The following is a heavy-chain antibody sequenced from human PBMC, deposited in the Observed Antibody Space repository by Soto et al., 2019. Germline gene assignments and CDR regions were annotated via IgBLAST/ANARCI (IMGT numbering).Heavy chain of an antibody. V-gene: IGHV4-34*01. CDR3: ARSPYVWGSYRYSWFDP. J-gene: IGHJ5*02. Sequence: PSETLSLTCAVYGGYFSGYYWSWIRQRPGKGLEWIGEINHSVSTNYNPSLMSRVTISVDTSKNQFSLKLSSVTAADTAVYFCARSPYVWGSYRYSWFDPWGQGTLVTVSS. CDR1: GGYFSGYY. D-gene: IGHD3-16*02. CDR2: INHSVST.